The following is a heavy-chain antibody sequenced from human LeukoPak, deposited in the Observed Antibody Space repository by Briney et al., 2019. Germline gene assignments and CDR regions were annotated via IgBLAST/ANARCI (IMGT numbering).Heavy chain of an antibody. Sequence: PGGSLRLSCAASGFTFSAYTMSWVRQAPGKGLEWVSSITTSSDYKYYADSLRGRLTISRDNAKNSLFLQMNSLRGDDTAVYYCERDPAAPPLDYWGQGILVTVSS. CDR2: ITTSSDYK. V-gene: IGHV3-21*01. D-gene: IGHD6-13*01. CDR3: ERDPAAPPLDY. J-gene: IGHJ4*02. CDR1: GFTFSAYT.